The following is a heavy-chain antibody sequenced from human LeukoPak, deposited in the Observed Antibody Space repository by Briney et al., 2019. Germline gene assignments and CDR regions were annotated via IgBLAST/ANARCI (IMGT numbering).Heavy chain of an antibody. D-gene: IGHD5-12*01. CDR3: AKEPSLDSYSGYDRYFDS. J-gene: IGHJ4*02. V-gene: IGHV3-23*01. CDR2: ITVSGGST. CDR1: GFTFDDYA. Sequence: PGGSLRLSCAASGFTFDDYAMHWVRQGPGKGLDWVSRITVSGGSTYYADSVKGRFTISRDNSKNTLYLQMNSLRAEDTAVYYCAKEPSLDSYSGYDRYFDSWGQGTLVTVSS.